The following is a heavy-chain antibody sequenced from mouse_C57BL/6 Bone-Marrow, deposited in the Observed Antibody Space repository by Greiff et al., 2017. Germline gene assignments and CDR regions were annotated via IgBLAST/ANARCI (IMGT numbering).Heavy chain of an antibody. CDR3: AKGGRHYYFDY. CDR1: GYSITSGYY. Sequence: EVQLQESGPGLVKPSQSLSLTCSVTGYSITSGYYWNWIRQFPGNKLEWMGYISYDGSNNYNPSLKNRISITRDTSMNQFFLKLNSVTSEDTATYYGAKGGRHYYFDYWGKGTTLTVSS. V-gene: IGHV3-6*01. D-gene: IGHD2-12*01. CDR2: ISYDGSN. J-gene: IGHJ2*01.